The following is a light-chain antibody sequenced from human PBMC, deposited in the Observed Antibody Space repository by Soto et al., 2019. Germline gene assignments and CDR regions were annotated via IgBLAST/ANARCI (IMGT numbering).Light chain of an antibody. Sequence: EVVLTQSPGTLSLSPGETATLSCRASESVSSSFLAWFQQKPGQPPRLLIYGASYRANGIPDRFSGSGSGTDFTLTISRLESEDFAVYYCQQYRYSLTWTFGQGTKVEIK. V-gene: IGKV3-20*01. CDR3: QQYRYSLTWT. J-gene: IGKJ1*01. CDR1: ESVSSSF. CDR2: GAS.